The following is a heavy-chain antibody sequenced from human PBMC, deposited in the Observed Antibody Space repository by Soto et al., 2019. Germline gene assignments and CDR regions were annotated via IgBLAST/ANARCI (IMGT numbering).Heavy chain of an antibody. CDR1: GFTFSSYA. Sequence: GSLRLSCAASGFTFSSYAMSWVRQAPGKGLEWVSAISGSGGSTYYADSVKGRFTISRDNSKNTLYLQMNSLRAEDTAVYYCARGLLRPYYYYYGMDVWGQGTTVTVSS. CDR3: ARGLLRPYYYYYGMDV. V-gene: IGHV3-23*01. J-gene: IGHJ6*02. CDR2: ISGSGGST. D-gene: IGHD2-15*01.